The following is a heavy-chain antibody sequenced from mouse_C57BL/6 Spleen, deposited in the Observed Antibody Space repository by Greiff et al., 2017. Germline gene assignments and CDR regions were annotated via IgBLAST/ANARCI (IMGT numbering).Heavy chain of an antibody. CDR2: ISYDGSN. CDR3: ARDGGDY. CDR1: GYSITSGYY. Sequence: EVQLQQSGPGLVKPSQSLSLTCSVTGYSITSGYYWNWIRQFPGNKLEWMGYISYDGSNNYNPSLKNRISITRDTSKNQFFLKLNSVTTEDTATYYCARDGGDYWGQGTTLTVSS. V-gene: IGHV3-6*01. J-gene: IGHJ2*01.